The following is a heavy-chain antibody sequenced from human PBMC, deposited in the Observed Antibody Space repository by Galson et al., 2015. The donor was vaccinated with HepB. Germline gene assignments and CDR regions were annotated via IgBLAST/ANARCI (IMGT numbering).Heavy chain of an antibody. CDR3: ATATHDYSNYVVTWQYYFDY. D-gene: IGHD4-11*01. V-gene: IGHV1-24*01. J-gene: IGHJ4*02. CDR2: FDPEDGET. Sequence: SVKVSCKVSGYTLTELSMHWVRQAPGKGLEWMGGFDPEDGETIYAQKFQGRVTMTEDTSTDTAYMELSSLRSEDTAVYYCATATHDYSNYVVTWQYYFDYWGQGTLVTVSS. CDR1: GYTLTELS.